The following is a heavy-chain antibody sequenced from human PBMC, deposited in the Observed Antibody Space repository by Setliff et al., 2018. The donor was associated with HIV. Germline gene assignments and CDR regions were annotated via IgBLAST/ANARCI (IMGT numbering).Heavy chain of an antibody. CDR3: ATGEMATTRGWFFDN. Sequence: SVKVSCKASGGTLSNHAISWVRQAPGQGLEWMGGIIPIFGSANHAQKFKDRVTITADESTNTVYMELSSLRSEDTAVYYCATGEMATTRGWFFDNWGQGTLVTVS. CDR2: IIPIFGSA. D-gene: IGHD3-16*01. J-gene: IGHJ4*02. V-gene: IGHV1-69*13. CDR1: GGTLSNHA.